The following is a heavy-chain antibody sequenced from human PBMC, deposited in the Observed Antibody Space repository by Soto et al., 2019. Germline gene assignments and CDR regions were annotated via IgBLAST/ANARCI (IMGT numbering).Heavy chain of an antibody. V-gene: IGHV3-72*01. Sequence: EVQLVESGGGLVPPGGSLRLSCVVSGFTFSDHYMDWVRQAPGKGLEWVGRIRNKANSYTTVYAATVKGRFTISRDDSKNSMYLQMNSLKIEYTGVCYGVRGPNSRYLGTTWDYWGQGTLVTVSS. CDR1: GFTFSDHY. J-gene: IGHJ4*02. D-gene: IGHD4-17*01. CDR3: VRGPNSRYLGTTWDY. CDR2: IRNKANSYTT.